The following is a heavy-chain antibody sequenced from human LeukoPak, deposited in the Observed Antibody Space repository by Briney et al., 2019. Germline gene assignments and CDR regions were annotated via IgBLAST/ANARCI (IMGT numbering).Heavy chain of an antibody. CDR3: ARLTGYSSESWFDP. CDR1: GGSISSYY. V-gene: IGHV4-59*01. Sequence: SSETLSLTCTVSGGSISSYYWSWIRQPPGKGLEWIGYVYYSGTTNYNPSLKSRVIISVDTSKNQFSLNLSPVIAADTAVYYCARLTGYSSESWFDPWGQGTPVTVSS. D-gene: IGHD3-9*01. CDR2: VYYSGTT. J-gene: IGHJ5*02.